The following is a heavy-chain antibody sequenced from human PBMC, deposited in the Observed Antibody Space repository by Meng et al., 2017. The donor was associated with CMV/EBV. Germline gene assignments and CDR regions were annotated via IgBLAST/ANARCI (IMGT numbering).Heavy chain of an antibody. D-gene: IGHD3-10*01. CDR3: AREPTYYYGSGIYSYYYYGMDV. J-gene: IGHJ6*02. V-gene: IGHV3-21*01. CDR1: GFTFSSYN. CDR2: ISSSSSYI. Sequence: LSLTCAASGFTFSSYNMNWVRQAPGKGLEWVSSISSSSSYIYYADSVKGRFTISRDSAKNSLHLQMNSLRAEDTAVYYCAREPTYYYGSGIYSYYYYGMDVWGQGTTVTVSS.